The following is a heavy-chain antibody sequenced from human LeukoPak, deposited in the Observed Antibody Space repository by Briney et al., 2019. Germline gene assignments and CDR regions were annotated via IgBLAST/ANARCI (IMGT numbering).Heavy chain of an antibody. CDR3: ARGFLGHQKVWLPDY. Sequence: EASVKVSCKTSGNTFTDYYIHWVRQAPRQGLEWMGWMDPKSGATLYAQKFEGRVTMTRGTSTSTAYLELSSLRSDDTAVYYCARGFLGHQKVWLPDYWGQGTLVIVSS. J-gene: IGHJ4*02. CDR1: GNTFTDYY. D-gene: IGHD5-24*01. CDR2: MDPKSGAT. V-gene: IGHV1-2*02.